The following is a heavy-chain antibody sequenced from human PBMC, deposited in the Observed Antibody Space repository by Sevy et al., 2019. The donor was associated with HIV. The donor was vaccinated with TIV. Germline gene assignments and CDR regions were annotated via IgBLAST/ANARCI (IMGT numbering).Heavy chain of an antibody. CDR3: ARHCGSTSCSHAFDI. D-gene: IGHD2-2*01. Sequence: SETLSLTCAVYGGSFSGYYWSWIRQPPGKGLEWIGEINHSGSTNYNPSLKSRVTISVDTSKNQFSLKLSSVTAGDTAVYYCARHCGSTSCSHAFDIWGQGTMVTVSS. J-gene: IGHJ3*02. V-gene: IGHV4-34*01. CDR2: INHSGST. CDR1: GGSFSGYY.